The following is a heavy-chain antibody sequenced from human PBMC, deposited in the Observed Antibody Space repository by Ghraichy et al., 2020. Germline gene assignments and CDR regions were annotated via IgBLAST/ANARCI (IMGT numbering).Heavy chain of an antibody. CDR1: GGSITNYY. D-gene: IGHD1-14*01. V-gene: IGHV4-4*07. J-gene: IGHJ4*02. CDR2: IYSSGST. Sequence: SETLSLTCTVSGGSITNYYWGWIRQPAGKGLEWVGRIYSSGSTNYNPSLKTRVTMSVDTSKNQFSLKLTSVNAADTAVYYCARFSFRPGSTTNFEYWGQGTLVTVSS. CDR3: ARFSFRPGSTTNFEY.